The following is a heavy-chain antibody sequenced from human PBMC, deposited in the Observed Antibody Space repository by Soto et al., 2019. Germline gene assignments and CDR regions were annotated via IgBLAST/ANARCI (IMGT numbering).Heavy chain of an antibody. CDR2: ISGSGGST. V-gene: IGHV3-23*01. J-gene: IGHJ4*02. D-gene: IGHD1-20*01. Sequence: GGSLRLSCAASGFTFSSYAMSWVRQAPGKGLEWVSAISGSGGSTYYADSVKGWFTISRDNSKNTLYLQMNSLRAEDTAVYYCAKDYIMFRSGYFDYWGQGTLVTVSS. CDR1: GFTFSSYA. CDR3: AKDYIMFRSGYFDY.